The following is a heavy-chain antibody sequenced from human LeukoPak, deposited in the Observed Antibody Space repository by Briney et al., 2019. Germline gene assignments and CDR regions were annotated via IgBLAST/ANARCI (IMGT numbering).Heavy chain of an antibody. D-gene: IGHD3-22*01. V-gene: IGHV3-23*01. CDR2: ISGSGGNT. J-gene: IGHJ4*02. CDR3: AKRGVVIRVILVGFHKEAYYFDS. Sequence: VGYLRLSCAGSGITLSNYGMSWVRHAPGKGLEWVSGISGSGGNTYHADSVKGRFTISRDNSKNTLYLQMNSLRAEDTAVYFCAKRGVVIRVILVGFHKEAYYFDSWGQGALVTVSS. CDR1: GITLSNYG.